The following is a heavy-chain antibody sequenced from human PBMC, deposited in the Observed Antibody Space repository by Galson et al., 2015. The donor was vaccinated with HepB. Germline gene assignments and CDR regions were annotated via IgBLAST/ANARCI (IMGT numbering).Heavy chain of an antibody. D-gene: IGHD7-27*01. V-gene: IGHV3-64D*06. Sequence: SLRLSCAASGFIFSTHAMHWVRQAPGKGLEYVSGIKTDGGSTYYADSVKGRFTISRDNSKHTMYLQMSSLRTEDTAIYYCARKHQTGDYRGYFDHWGQGSLVTVSS. J-gene: IGHJ4*02. CDR2: IKTDGGST. CDR1: GFIFSTHA. CDR3: ARKHQTGDYRGYFDH.